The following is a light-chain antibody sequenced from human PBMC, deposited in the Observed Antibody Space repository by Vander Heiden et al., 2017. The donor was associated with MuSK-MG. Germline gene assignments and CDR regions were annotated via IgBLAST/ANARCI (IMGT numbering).Light chain of an antibody. CDR1: NIVSKS. J-gene: IGLJ2*01. V-gene: IGLV3-21*01. CDR2: YNS. CDR3: QVWDSSHDQVV. Sequence: SFELTQTPSVSVAPGETARITCGANNIVSKSVHWHQQKTGQAPVLVMYYNSDRPSGIPERFSGSNSGNTATITINRVEAGDEADYYCQVWDSSHDQVVFGGGTRLTVL.